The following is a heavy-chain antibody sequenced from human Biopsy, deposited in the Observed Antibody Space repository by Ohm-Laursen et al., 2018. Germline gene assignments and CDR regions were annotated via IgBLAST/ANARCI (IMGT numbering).Heavy chain of an antibody. V-gene: IGHV3-74*01. CDR1: GFTFSNYY. Sequence: SLRLSCAASGFTFSNYYMHWVRQAPGKGLLWVSRIKRDGTTTDYAESVEGRFTISRDNAKNTLYLQMNSLRAEDTAVYYRARGGFFAYSTFDYWGQGALVTVSS. D-gene: IGHD4-11*01. J-gene: IGHJ4*02. CDR3: ARGGFFAYSTFDY. CDR2: IKRDGTTT.